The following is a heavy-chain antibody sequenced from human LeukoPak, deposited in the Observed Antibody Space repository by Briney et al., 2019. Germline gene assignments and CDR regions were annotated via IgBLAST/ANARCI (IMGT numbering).Heavy chain of an antibody. CDR3: ARFTEHQYCSSTSCYMAYYFDY. J-gene: IGHJ4*02. D-gene: IGHD2-2*02. V-gene: IGHV1-18*01. CDR1: GYTFTSYG. Sequence: ASVKVSCKASGYTFTSYGISWVRQAPGQGLEWMGWISAYNGNTNYAQKLQGRVTITRNTSISTAYMELSSLRSEDTAVYYCARFTEHQYCSSTSCYMAYYFDYWGQGTLVTVSS. CDR2: ISAYNGNT.